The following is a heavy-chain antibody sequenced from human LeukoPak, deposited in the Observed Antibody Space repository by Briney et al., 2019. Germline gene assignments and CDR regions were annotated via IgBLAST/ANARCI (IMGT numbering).Heavy chain of an antibody. CDR2: INHSGST. V-gene: IGHV4-34*01. D-gene: IGHD3-10*01. CDR1: GFNFSNYA. Sequence: GSLRLSCAASGFNFSNYAMHWVRQASGKGLEWIGEINHSGSTNYNPSLKSRVTISVDTSKNQFSLKLSSVTAADTAVYYCARILRADGSGSYYTHFDYWGQGTLVTVSS. J-gene: IGHJ4*02. CDR3: ARILRADGSGSYYTHFDY.